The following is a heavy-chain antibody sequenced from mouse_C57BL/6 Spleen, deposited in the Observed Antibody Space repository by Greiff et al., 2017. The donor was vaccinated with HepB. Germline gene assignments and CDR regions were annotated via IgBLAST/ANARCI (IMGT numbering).Heavy chain of an antibody. CDR3: ARSSSGGNSFDY. CDR1: GYTFTSYW. CDR2: IDPSDSYT. V-gene: IGHV1-69*01. J-gene: IGHJ2*01. Sequence: QVQLQQPGAELVMPGASVKLSCKASGYTFTSYWMHWVKQRPGQGLEWIGEIDPSDSYTNYNQKFKGKSTLTVDKSSSTASMHLSSLTSEDSAVYYCARSSSGGNSFDYWGQGTTLTVSS. D-gene: IGHD6-1*01.